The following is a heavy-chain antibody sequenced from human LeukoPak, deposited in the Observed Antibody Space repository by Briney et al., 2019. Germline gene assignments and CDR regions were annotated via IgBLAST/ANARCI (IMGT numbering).Heavy chain of an antibody. V-gene: IGHV3-48*03. D-gene: IGHD3-22*01. CDR3: TRGIVY. CDR1: GFTFSSYE. J-gene: IGHJ4*02. Sequence: GGSLRLSCAASGFTFSSYEMNWVRQAPGKGLELVSHISSSGGSTYYADSVKGRFTISRDNAKNSLYLQMNSLRPEDTAVYYCTRGIVYWGQGTLVTVSS. CDR2: ISSSGGST.